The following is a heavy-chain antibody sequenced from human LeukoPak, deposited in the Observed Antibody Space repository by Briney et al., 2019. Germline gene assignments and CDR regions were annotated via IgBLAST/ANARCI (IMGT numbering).Heavy chain of an antibody. D-gene: IGHD3-10*01. CDR1: GFTFSNYE. CDR2: INKDGSAI. J-gene: IGHJ6*03. Sequence: QPGGSLRLSCAASGFTFSNYEMNWVRQAPGKGLEWISYINKDGSAIFSADSVKGRFTISRDNAKNTLYLQMNSLRAEDTAVYYCARGGYYGSGSYGTLYYYYYMDVWGKGTTVTVSS. V-gene: IGHV3-48*03. CDR3: ARGGYYGSGSYGTLYYYYYMDV.